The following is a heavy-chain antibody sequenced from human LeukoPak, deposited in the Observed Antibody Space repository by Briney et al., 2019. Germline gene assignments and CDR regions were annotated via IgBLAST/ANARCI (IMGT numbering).Heavy chain of an antibody. Sequence: GGSLRLSCAASGFTFDDYAMHWVRQAPGKGLEWVSGISWNSGSIGYADSVKGRFTILRDNAKTFLYLQMNSLRAEDTAFYYCAKDLGPGSMATSPGFDYWGQGTLVTVSS. CDR1: GFTFDDYA. V-gene: IGHV3-9*01. CDR2: ISWNSGSI. J-gene: IGHJ4*02. D-gene: IGHD5-24*01. CDR3: AKDLGPGSMATSPGFDY.